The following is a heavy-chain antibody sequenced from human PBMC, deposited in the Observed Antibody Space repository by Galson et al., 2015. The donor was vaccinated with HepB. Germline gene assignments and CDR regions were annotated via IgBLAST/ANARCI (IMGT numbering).Heavy chain of an antibody. CDR3: ARLIEVITSSYYYGMDV. J-gene: IGHJ6*02. CDR1: GGTFSSYT. D-gene: IGHD3-22*01. V-gene: IGHV1-69*02. CDR2: IIPILGIA. Sequence: SVKVSCKASGGTFSSYTISWVRQAPGQGLEWMGRIIPILGIANYAQKFQGRVTITADKSTSTAYMELSSLRSEDTAVYYCARLIEVITSSYYYGMDVWGQGTTVTVSS.